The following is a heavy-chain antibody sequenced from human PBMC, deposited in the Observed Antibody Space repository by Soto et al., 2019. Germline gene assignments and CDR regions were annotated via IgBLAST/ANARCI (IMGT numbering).Heavy chain of an antibody. D-gene: IGHD3-9*01. J-gene: IGHJ4*02. Sequence: GGSLRLSCAASGFTFNSYAMSWVRQAPGKGLEWVSVISGSGGGTYYADFVKGRFTISRDNSKKTLYLQMDSLRAEDTAVYYCAKRPDGDILTGYYMYYFEYWGQGTQVTVSS. CDR1: GFTFNSYA. CDR2: ISGSGGGT. V-gene: IGHV3-23*01. CDR3: AKRPDGDILTGYYMYYFEY.